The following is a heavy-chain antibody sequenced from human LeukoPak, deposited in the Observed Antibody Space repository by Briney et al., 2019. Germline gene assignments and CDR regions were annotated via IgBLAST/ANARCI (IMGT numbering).Heavy chain of an antibody. D-gene: IGHD6-19*01. CDR3: ARGLGDIAVAGTGDY. CDR1: GGSFSGYY. Sequence: SETLSLICAVYGGSFSGYYWSWSRQPPGKGLEWIGEINHSGSTNYNPSLKSRVTISVDTSKNQFSLKLSSVTAADTAVYYCARGLGDIAVAGTGDYWGQGTLVTVSS. J-gene: IGHJ4*02. V-gene: IGHV4-34*01. CDR2: INHSGST.